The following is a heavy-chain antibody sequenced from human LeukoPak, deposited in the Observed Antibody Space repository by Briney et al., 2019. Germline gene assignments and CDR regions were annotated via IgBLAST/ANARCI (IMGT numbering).Heavy chain of an antibody. CDR3: ARPRQYGQGYYFDY. CDR2: ISGSSSYI. D-gene: IGHD4-17*01. J-gene: IGHJ4*02. V-gene: IGHV3-21*01. CDR1: GFTFSSYS. Sequence: GGSLRLSCATSGFTFSSYSMNWVRQAPGKGLEWVSSISGSSSYIYYADSVKGRFTISRDNAKNSLYLQMNSLRAEDTAVYYCARPRQYGQGYYFDYWGQGTLVTVSS.